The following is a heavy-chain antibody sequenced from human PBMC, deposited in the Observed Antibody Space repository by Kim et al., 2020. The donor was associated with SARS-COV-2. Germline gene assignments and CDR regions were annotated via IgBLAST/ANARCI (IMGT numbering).Heavy chain of an antibody. D-gene: IGHD5-12*01. Sequence: GGSLRLFCAASGFTFSSYAMSWVRQAPGKGLEWVSAISGSGGSTYYADSVKGRFTISRDNSKNTLYLQMNSLRAEDTAVYYCARGVEMATITIPDYWGQGTLVTVSS. CDR2: ISGSGGST. J-gene: IGHJ4*02. V-gene: IGHV3-23*01. CDR3: ARGVEMATITIPDY. CDR1: GFTFSSYA.